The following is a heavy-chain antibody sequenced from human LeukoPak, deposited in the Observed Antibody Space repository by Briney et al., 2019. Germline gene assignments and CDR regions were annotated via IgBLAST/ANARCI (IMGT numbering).Heavy chain of an antibody. CDR2: ISWDSRNI. Sequence: GGSLRLSCAASGFTFDDYAMFWVQQAPGKGLEWVSGISWDSRNIGYAASVKGRFTTSRDNGKNSLYLQMNSLRPDDTALYYCARGNRDSSGFYFYYGMDVWGPGSTVTVSS. CDR1: GFTFDDYA. V-gene: IGHV3-9*01. D-gene: IGHD6-19*01. J-gene: IGHJ6*02. CDR3: ARGNRDSSGFYFYYGMDV.